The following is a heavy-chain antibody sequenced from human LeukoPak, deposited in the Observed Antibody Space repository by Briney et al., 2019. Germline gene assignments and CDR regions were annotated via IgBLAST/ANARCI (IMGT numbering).Heavy chain of an antibody. J-gene: IGHJ4*02. CDR1: GFTFDDYA. CDR2: ISWNSGSI. V-gene: IGHV3-9*01. CDR3: AKDPYYGSGSSPYFDY. D-gene: IGHD3-10*01. Sequence: PGRSLRLSCAASGFTFDDYAMHWVRQAPGKGLEWVSGISWNSGSIGYADSVKGRFTISRDNAKNSLYLQMNSLRAEDTALYYCAKDPYYGSGSSPYFDYWGRGTLVTVSS.